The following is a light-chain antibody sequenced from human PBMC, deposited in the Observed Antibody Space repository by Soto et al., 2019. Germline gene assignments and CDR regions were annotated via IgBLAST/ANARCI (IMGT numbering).Light chain of an antibody. V-gene: IGLV2-11*01. CDR3: TSSTSDSLYV. CDR1: SSDVGGYNY. J-gene: IGLJ1*01. CDR2: DVS. Sequence: QSALTQPRSVSGSPGQSVTISCTGTSSDVGGYNYVSWYQQHPGKAPKLMIYDVSKRPSGVPDRFSGSKSGNTASLTISGLLAEDEADYFCTSSTSDSLYVFGTGTKVTVL.